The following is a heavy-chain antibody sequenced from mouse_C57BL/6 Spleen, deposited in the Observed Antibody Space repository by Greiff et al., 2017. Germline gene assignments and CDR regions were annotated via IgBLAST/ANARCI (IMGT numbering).Heavy chain of an antibody. J-gene: IGHJ1*03. CDR2: INPYNGGT. CDR1: GYTFTDYY. V-gene: IGHV1-19*01. CDR3: ARTYYCSSPGYFDV. D-gene: IGHD1-1*01. Sequence: VQLQQSGPVLVKPGASVKMSCKASGYTFTDYYMNWVKQSHGKSLEWIGVINPYNGGTSYNQKFKGKATVTVDKSSSTAYMELNSLTSEDSAVYYCARTYYCSSPGYFDVWGTGTTVTVSS.